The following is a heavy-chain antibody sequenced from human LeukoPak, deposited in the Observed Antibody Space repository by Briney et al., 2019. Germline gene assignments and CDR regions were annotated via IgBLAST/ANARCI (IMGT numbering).Heavy chain of an antibody. D-gene: IGHD2-2*01. V-gene: IGHV3-48*03. CDR3: AIRPGGLAGNY. J-gene: IGHJ4*02. CDR2: ISSSGSTI. CDR1: GFTFSSYE. Sequence: GGSLRLSCAASGFTFSSYEMNWVRQAPGKRLEWVSYISSSGSTIYYADSVKGRFTISRDNAKNSLYLQMNSLRAEDTAVYYCAIRPGGLAGNYWGQGTLVTVSS.